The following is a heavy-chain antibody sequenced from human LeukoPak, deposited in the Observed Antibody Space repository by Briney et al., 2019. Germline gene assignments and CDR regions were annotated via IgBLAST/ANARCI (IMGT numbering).Heavy chain of an antibody. CDR1: GFTVSSNY. V-gene: IGHV3-53*01. CDR3: ARDRWASGYYDY. D-gene: IGHD3-22*01. Sequence: GGPLRLSCAASGFTVSSNYMSWVRQAPGKGLEWVSVIYSGGSTYYADSVKGRFTISRDDSKNTLYLQMNSLRAEDTAVYYCARDRWASGYYDYWGQGTLVTVSS. J-gene: IGHJ4*02. CDR2: IYSGGST.